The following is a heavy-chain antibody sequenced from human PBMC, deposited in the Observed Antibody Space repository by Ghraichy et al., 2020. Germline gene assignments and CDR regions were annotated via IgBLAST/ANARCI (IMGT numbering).Heavy chain of an antibody. CDR3: TRSRGYSGYDNYYYYMDV. J-gene: IGHJ6*03. CDR2: IRSKAYGGTT. Sequence: GGSLRLSCTASGFTFGDYAMSWVRQAPGKGLEWVGFIRSKAYGGTTEYAASVKGRFTISRDDSKSIAYLQMNSLKTEDTAVYYCTRSRGYSGYDNYYYYMDVWGKGTTVTVSS. D-gene: IGHD5-12*01. V-gene: IGHV3-49*04. CDR1: GFTFGDYA.